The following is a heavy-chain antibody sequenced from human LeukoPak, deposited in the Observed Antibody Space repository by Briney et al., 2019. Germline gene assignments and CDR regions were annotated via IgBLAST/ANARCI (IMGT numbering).Heavy chain of an antibody. D-gene: IGHD5-12*01. CDR3: ASSAVAPVKLQSPFAFDP. CDR1: GFTFSSYS. Sequence: GGSLRLSCAASGFTFSSYSMNWARQAPGKGLEWVSSISSSSSYIYYADSVKGRFTISRDNAKNSLYLQMNSLRAEDTAVYYCASSAVAPVKLQSPFAFDPWGQGTLVTVSS. V-gene: IGHV3-21*01. CDR2: ISSSSSYI. J-gene: IGHJ5*02.